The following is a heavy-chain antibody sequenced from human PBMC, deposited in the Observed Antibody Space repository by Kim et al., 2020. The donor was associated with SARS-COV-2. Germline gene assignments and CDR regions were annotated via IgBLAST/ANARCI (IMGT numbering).Heavy chain of an antibody. CDR1: GGSISSYY. J-gene: IGHJ4*02. CDR3: ARGLKNQLPLEFDY. Sequence: SETLSLTCTVSGGSISSYYWSWIRQPPGKGLEWIGYIYYSGSTNYNPSLKSRVTISVDTSKNQFSLKLSSVTAADTAVYYCARGLKNQLPLEFDYWGQGTLVTVSS. CDR2: IYYSGST. V-gene: IGHV4-59*01. D-gene: IGHD2-2*01.